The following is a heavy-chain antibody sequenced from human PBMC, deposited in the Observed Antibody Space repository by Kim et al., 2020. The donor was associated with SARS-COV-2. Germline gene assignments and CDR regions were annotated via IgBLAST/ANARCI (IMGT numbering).Heavy chain of an antibody. J-gene: IGHJ6*02. Sequence: GGSLRLSCAASGFTVSSNYMSWVRQAPGKGLEWVSVIYSGGSTYYADSVKGRFTISRHNSKNTLYLQMNSLRAEDTAVYYCAREGVGGPGVRGCMDVWGQGTTVTVSS. CDR1: GFTVSSNY. CDR3: AREGVGGPGVRGCMDV. D-gene: IGHD3-10*02. CDR2: IYSGGST. V-gene: IGHV3-53*04.